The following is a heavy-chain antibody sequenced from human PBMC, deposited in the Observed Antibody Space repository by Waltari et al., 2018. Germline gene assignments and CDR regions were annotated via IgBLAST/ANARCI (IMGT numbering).Heavy chain of an antibody. CDR1: GFTFGDYT. Sequence: EVRLVESGGGRIQPGGSLRLSRAASGFTFGDYTMHWVRHAPGKGLEWVFFSGCEAGRANAADSVKGRFTISRDNRRNSLFLQMNSLRTEDTAFYYCAKQVYCGDNGYSNCFDYLGQGTLVTVSS. D-gene: IGHD2-21*01. V-gene: IGHV3-43*01. CDR3: AKQVYCGDNGYSNCFDY. J-gene: IGHJ4*02. CDR2: SGCEAGRA.